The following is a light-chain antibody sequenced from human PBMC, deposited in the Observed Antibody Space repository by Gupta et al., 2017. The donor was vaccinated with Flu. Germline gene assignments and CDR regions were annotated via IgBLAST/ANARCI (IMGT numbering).Light chain of an antibody. CDR1: SSNIGSNY. J-gene: IGLJ3*02. V-gene: IGLV1-47*01. Sequence: SVLTQPPSASGTPGQRVTISCSGSSSNIGSNYVYWYQRLPGTAPKLLIYRNNQRPSGVPDRFSGSKSGTSASLAISGLRYEDEADYYCAAWDDSLSGWVFGGGTKLTVL. CDR2: RNN. CDR3: AAWDDSLSGWV.